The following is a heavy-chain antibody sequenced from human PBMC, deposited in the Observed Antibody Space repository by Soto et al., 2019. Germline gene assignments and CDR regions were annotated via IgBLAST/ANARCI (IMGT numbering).Heavy chain of an antibody. Sequence: WGSLRLSCASSGFTFSSYVMHWVRQAPGKGLEWVAVISYDGSNKYYADSVKGRFTISRDNSKNTLYLQMNSLRAEDTAVYYCAKDLWRLLTYYYGSGSPFNWFDPWGQGTLVTVSS. D-gene: IGHD3-10*01. CDR3: AKDLWRLLTYYYGSGSPFNWFDP. J-gene: IGHJ5*02. V-gene: IGHV3-30*18. CDR2: ISYDGSNK. CDR1: GFTFSSYV.